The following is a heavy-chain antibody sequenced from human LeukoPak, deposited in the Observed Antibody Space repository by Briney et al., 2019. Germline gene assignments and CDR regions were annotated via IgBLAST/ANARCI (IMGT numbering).Heavy chain of an antibody. CDR1: AFTLASNP. J-gene: IGHJ4*02. D-gene: IGHD3-16*01. CDR2: ISHDGSNK. Sequence: PGGSLRLSCAASAFTLASNPMHWVRQAPGKGLEWVAVISHDGSNKFYTDSVKGRFTISRDNSKNTQYLQMNSLRGEDTALYYCARVSGGYYFDDWGQGTLVIVSS. CDR3: ARVSGGYYFDD. V-gene: IGHV3-30-3*01.